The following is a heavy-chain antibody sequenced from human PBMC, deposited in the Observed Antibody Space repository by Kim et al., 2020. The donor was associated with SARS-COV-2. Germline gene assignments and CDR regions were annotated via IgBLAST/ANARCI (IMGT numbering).Heavy chain of an antibody. V-gene: IGHV3-11*04. CDR2: ISSSGSTI. CDR1: GFTFSDYY. D-gene: IGHD3-22*01. CDR3: ARDFYDSSGFYKWYYFDY. J-gene: IGHJ4*02. Sequence: GGSLRLSCAASGFTFSDYYMSWIRQAPGKGLEWVSHISSSGSTIYYADSVKGRFTISRDNSKNSLYLQMNSLRAEDTAVYYCARDFYDSSGFYKWYYFDYWGQGTLVTVSS.